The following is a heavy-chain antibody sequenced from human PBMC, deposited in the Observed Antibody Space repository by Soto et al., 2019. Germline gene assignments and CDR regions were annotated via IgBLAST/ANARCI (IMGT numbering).Heavy chain of an antibody. V-gene: IGHV3-33*05. CDR3: ARDDVYGDSGVAY. CDR1: GFTFGRHG. J-gene: IGHJ4*02. Sequence: QVQLVESGGGVVQPGRSLRLSCAASGFTFGRHGMHWVRQAPGKGLEWVGVIINEGSEQHYGDSVRGRFTISRENSKNTLFLQMNSLRAEDTGVYDCARDDVYGDSGVAYGGQGTLVTVSS. CDR2: IINEGSEQ. D-gene: IGHD4-17*01.